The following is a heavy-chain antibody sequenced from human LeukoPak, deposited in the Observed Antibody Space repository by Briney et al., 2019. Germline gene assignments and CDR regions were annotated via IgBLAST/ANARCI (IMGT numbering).Heavy chain of an antibody. CDR1: GFTISNNY. J-gene: IGHJ4*02. D-gene: IGHD3-10*01. CDR2: IHSGGTT. V-gene: IGHV3-66*01. CDR3: TKDPGYGLGIDFGDF. Sequence: GGSLRLSCAASGFTISNNYMSWVRQAPGRGPEWVSVIHSGGTTHYADSVRGRFTISRDNSNNTLFLQMDSLRADDTAVYHCTKDPGYGLGIDFGDFWGQGIPVTVSS.